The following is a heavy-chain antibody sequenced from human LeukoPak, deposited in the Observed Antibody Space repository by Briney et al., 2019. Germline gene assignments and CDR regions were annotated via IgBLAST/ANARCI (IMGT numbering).Heavy chain of an antibody. CDR3: AREPPGGGFDY. V-gene: IGHV3-66*01. CDR1: GFTVSSDY. Sequence: GGSLRLSCTASGFTVSSDYMSWVRQAPGKGLEWVSVVYSGGNTYYADSVKGRFTISRDNSKNTLYLQMNSLRAEDTAVYYCAREPPGGGFDYWVQGTLVTVSS. J-gene: IGHJ4*02. D-gene: IGHD3-16*01. CDR2: VYSGGNT.